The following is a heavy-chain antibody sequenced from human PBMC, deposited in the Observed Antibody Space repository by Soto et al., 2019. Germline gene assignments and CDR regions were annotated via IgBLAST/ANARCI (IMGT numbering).Heavy chain of an antibody. Sequence: EGQLLHSGGDVVQPGGALRLSCAGSGLTLRSYAMTWIRQTPEQRLEWVSTISGRRAVPGYADSLNGRFTVARANSKNTLYLQMSRLRSDDTAIYYCAKGWPFTGGFDPWGQVTLVTVSA. CDR1: GLTLRSYA. CDR2: ISGRRAVP. J-gene: IGHJ5*02. V-gene: IGHV3-23*01. D-gene: IGHD3-16*01. CDR3: AKGWPFTGGFDP.